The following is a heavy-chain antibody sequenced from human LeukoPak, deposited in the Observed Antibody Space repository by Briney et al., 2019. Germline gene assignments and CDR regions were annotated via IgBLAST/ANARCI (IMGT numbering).Heavy chain of an antibody. CDR1: GASISNYY. CDR3: AGATWGLGYFDY. CDR2: LYTSGSI. J-gene: IGHJ4*02. V-gene: IGHV4-4*07. D-gene: IGHD7-27*01. Sequence: SETLSLTCTVSGASISNYYWSWIRQPAGKGLEWIGRLYTSGSINFNPSLKSRITMSVDTSKNQFSLRLSSVTAADTAVYYCAGATWGLGYFDYWGQGTLVTVSS.